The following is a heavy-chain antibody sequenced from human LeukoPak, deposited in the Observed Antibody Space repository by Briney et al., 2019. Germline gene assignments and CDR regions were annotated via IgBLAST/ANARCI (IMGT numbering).Heavy chain of an antibody. D-gene: IGHD1-26*01. CDR1: GGSISSYY. CDR2: IYYSGST. CDR3: ARTMSGSSRTALDY. J-gene: IGHJ4*02. V-gene: IGHV4-59*01. Sequence: PSETLSLTCTVSGGSISSYYWSWIRQPPGKGLEWIGYIYYSGSTNYNPSLKSRVTLSVDTSKNQFSLKLSSVTAADTAVYYCARTMSGSSRTALDYWGQGTLVTVSS.